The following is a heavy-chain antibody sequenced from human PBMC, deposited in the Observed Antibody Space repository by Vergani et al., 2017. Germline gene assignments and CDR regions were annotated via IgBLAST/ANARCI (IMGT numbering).Heavy chain of an antibody. Sequence: QVQLVQSGAEVKKPGASVKVSCKTSGYTFFTSYAIGWVRQAPGQGLEWVGWISVYNGDTKYAQKIQGRVTLTTDTSTRTAFMEVRSLRSDDTAVYYCARTPRAGTPGGYFDHWGQGTLVTVSS. J-gene: IGHJ4*02. CDR3: ARTPRAGTPGGYFDH. CDR1: GYTFFTSYA. D-gene: IGHD1-7*01. V-gene: IGHV1-18*01. CDR2: ISVYNGDT.